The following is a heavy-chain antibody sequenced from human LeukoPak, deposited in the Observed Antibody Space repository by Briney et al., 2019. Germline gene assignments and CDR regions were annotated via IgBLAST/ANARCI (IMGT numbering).Heavy chain of an antibody. J-gene: IGHJ6*03. D-gene: IGHD6-13*01. Sequence: PSETLSLTCTVSGGSISSYYWSWIRQPPGKGLEWIGEINHSGSTNYNPSLKSRVTISVDTSKNQFSLKLSSVTAADTAVYYCARLRSSSWYYDYYYMDVWGKGTTVTISS. CDR3: ARLRSSSWYYDYYYMDV. V-gene: IGHV4-34*01. CDR1: GGSISSYY. CDR2: INHSGST.